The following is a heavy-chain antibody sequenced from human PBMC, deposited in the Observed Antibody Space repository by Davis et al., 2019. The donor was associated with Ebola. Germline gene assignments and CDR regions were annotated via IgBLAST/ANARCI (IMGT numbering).Heavy chain of an antibody. D-gene: IGHD4-17*01. CDR2: IIPIFGTA. CDR1: GGTFSSYA. Sequence: SVKVSCKASGGTFSSYAISWVRQAPGQGLEWMGGIIPIFGTANYAQKFQGRVTITADESTSTAYMELSSLRSEDTAVYYCARGDDYGVLFDLWGRGTLVTVSS. CDR3: ARGDDYGVLFDL. J-gene: IGHJ2*01. V-gene: IGHV1-69*13.